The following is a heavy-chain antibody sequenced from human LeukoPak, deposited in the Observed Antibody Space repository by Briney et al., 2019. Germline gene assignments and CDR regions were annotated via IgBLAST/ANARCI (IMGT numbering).Heavy chain of an antibody. V-gene: IGHV3-53*01. CDR2: IDSGGST. J-gene: IGHJ4*02. D-gene: IGHD6-19*01. CDR3: AREGSGYYHDY. CDR1: GFTVSSNY. Sequence: GGSLRLSCAASGFTVSSNYMSWVRQAPGKGLEWVSLIDSGGSTYYADSVKDRFTISRDNSTNTLYLQMNSLRAEDTAVYNCAREGSGYYHDYWGQGTLVTVSS.